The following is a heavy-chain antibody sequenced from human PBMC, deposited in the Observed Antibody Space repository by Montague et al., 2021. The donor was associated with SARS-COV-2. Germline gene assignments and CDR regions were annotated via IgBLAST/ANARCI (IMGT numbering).Heavy chain of an antibody. V-gene: IGHV4-34*01. CDR3: ARGREQFDMFVVVMTGGVYAFDY. J-gene: IGHJ4*03. D-gene: IGHD3-22*01. CDR1: GGSFSDYY. Sequence: SETLSLTCAVYGGSFSDYYWSWIRQPPGKGLEWIGEINHRGTSKYNPSLKSRVTISLDTSKNQFSLYLSSVTAADTAVYYCARGREQFDMFVVVMTGGVYAFDYWGQGTLVTVSS. CDR2: INHRGTS.